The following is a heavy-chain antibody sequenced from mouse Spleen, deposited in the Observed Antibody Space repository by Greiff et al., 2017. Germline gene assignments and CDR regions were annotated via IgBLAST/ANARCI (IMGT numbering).Heavy chain of an antibody. Sequence: VQLQQSGPELVKPGASVKLSCKASGYTFTSYDINWVKQRPGQGLEWIGWIYPRDGSTKDNEKFKGKATLTVDTSSSTAYMELHSLTSEDSAVYFCARERRIYYDYDVFDYWGQGTTLTVSS. J-gene: IGHJ2*01. CDR1: GYTFTSYD. V-gene: IGHV1-85*01. D-gene: IGHD2-4*01. CDR3: ARERRIYYDYDVFDY. CDR2: IYPRDGST.